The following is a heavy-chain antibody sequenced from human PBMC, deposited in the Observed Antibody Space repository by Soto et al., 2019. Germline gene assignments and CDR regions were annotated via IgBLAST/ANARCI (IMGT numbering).Heavy chain of an antibody. J-gene: IGHJ4*02. CDR1: GYMFHGQY. V-gene: IGHV1-2*02. Sequence: SEPVPYLRCGYMFHGQYLLWVRQAPGQGLEWMGWINPDSGGTNYQQKFQGMVTMTRDTSISTAYLNLSSLRSDYTAVYYCASRVATYNFDYWGQGTLVTVSS. CDR2: INPDSGGT. CDR3: ASRVATYNFDY. D-gene: IGHD2-15*01.